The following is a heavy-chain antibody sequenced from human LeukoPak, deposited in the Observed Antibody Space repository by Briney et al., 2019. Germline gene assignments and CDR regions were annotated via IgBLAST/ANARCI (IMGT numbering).Heavy chain of an antibody. CDR1: GFTSSNYA. CDR3: SKWGDYDVLTGYYDSDF. D-gene: IGHD3-9*01. Sequence: PGGSLRLPCAASGFTSSNYAMSWVRQAPGKGLEWVSAIVGSGGSTYYADSVKGRFSISRDNSKNTLFLQMNSLRVEDTALYYCSKWGDYDVLTGYYDSDFWGQGTLVTVSS. J-gene: IGHJ4*02. CDR2: IVGSGGST. V-gene: IGHV3-23*01.